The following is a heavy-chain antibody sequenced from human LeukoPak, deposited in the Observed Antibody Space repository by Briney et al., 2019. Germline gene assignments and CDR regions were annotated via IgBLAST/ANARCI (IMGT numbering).Heavy chain of an antibody. CDR1: GFTFSSYW. V-gene: IGHV3-74*01. CDR2: TNNDGSGT. D-gene: IGHD2-2*01. J-gene: IGHJ6*02. CDR3: ARDPHCSSTSCYVGLRYFDWLYYYYGMDV. Sequence: GGSLRLSCAASGFTFSSYWMHWVRQAPGKGPVWVSRTNNDGSGTTYADSVKGRFTISRDDAKNTLYLQMNSLRAEDTAVYYCARDPHCSSTSCYVGLRYFDWLYYYYGMDVWGQGTTVTVSS.